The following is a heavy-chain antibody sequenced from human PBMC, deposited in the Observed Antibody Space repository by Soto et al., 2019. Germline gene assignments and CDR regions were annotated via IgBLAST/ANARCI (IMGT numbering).Heavy chain of an antibody. CDR3: AKVPWVYDPYHFDS. V-gene: IGHV4-59*01. D-gene: IGHD5-12*01. CDR2: VHYSENS. Sequence: PSETLSLTCTVSGGSISDSYWSWIRQPPGKGLEWIGYVHYSENSNYNPSLKSRVTISLDTAKKQFSLNLSSVTAADTAVYYCAKVPWVYDPYHFDSWGQGILVTVSS. CDR1: GGSISDSY. J-gene: IGHJ4*02.